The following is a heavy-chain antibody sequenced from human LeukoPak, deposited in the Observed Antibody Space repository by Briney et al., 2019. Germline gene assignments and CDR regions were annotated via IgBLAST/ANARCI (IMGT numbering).Heavy chain of an antibody. CDR1: GFTFSSYA. J-gene: IGHJ1*01. CDR2: ISSNGGST. V-gene: IGHV3-64D*06. Sequence: GGSLSLSCSASGFTFSSYAMHWVRQAPGKGLEYVSTISSNGGSTYYADSVKRRFTISRDNSKNTLYLQMSSLRAEDTAVYYRVKDPTPYSSSPNGNWGQGTLGTVSS. CDR3: VKDPTPYSSSPNGN. D-gene: IGHD6-13*01.